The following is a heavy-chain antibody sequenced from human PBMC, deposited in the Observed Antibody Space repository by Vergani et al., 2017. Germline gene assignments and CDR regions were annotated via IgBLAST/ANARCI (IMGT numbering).Heavy chain of an antibody. V-gene: IGHV1-3*01. CDR1: GGTFSSYA. D-gene: IGHD2-2*01. CDR2: INAGNGNT. Sequence: QVQLVQSGAEVKKPGSSVKVSCKASGGTFSSYAMHWVRQAPGQRLEWMGRINAGNGNTKYSQKFQGRVTITRDTSASTAYMELGSLRSEDTAVYYCARGRYCSSTSCYRTPTFDYWGQGTLVTVSS. J-gene: IGHJ4*02. CDR3: ARGRYCSSTSCYRTPTFDY.